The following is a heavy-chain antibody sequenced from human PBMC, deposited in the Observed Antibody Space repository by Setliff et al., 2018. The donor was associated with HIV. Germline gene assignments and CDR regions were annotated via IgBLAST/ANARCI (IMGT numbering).Heavy chain of an antibody. Sequence: KFAETLSLTCTVAGVSISSSSYYWGWIRQPPGKGLEWIGNIYYSGSTYYNPSLKSRVTISVDTSKNQFSLRVNSVTAADPAVYYCARSLVPSGYYYGRYAFDIWGQGTKVTVSS. V-gene: IGHV4-39*01. CDR1: GVSISSSSYY. CDR3: ARSLVPSGYYYGRYAFDI. CDR2: IYYSGST. J-gene: IGHJ3*02. D-gene: IGHD3-22*01.